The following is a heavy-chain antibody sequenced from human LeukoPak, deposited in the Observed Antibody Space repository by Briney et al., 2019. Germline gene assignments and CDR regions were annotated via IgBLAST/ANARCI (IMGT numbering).Heavy chain of an antibody. CDR1: GGSISSSSYY. V-gene: IGHV4-39*07. D-gene: IGHD3-22*01. CDR2: IYTSGST. CDR3: ARASSPYYDSSGYPTLDV. Sequence: SETLSLTCTVSGGSISSSSYYWGWIRQPPGKGLEWIGRIYTSGSTNYNPSLKSRVTMSVDTSKNQFSLKLSSVTAADTAVYYCARASSPYYDSSGYPTLDVWGKGTTVTISS. J-gene: IGHJ6*04.